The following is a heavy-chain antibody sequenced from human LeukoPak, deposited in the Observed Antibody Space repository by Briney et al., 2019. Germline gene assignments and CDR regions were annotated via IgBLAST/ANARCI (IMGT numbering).Heavy chain of an antibody. Sequence: NPSETLSLTCAVYGGSLSDYYWNWIRQPPGKGLEWVGEINHSGSTNYNPTLKSRVTISEDTSKNQFSLKLSSVTAADTAVYYCALDSIGYGIWGQGTMVTVSS. D-gene: IGHD3-22*01. CDR2: INHSGST. CDR3: ALDSIGYGI. J-gene: IGHJ3*02. V-gene: IGHV4-34*01. CDR1: GGSLSDYY.